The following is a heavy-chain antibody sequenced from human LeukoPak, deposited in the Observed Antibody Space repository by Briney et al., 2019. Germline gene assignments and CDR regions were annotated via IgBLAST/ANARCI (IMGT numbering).Heavy chain of an antibody. CDR3: ARVLPYFDY. J-gene: IGHJ4*02. CDR1: GCTFSNYE. Sequence: GGSLRLSCAASGCTFSNYEMNWVRQAPAKGLEWVSYISSSGDTIYYADSVKGRFTISRDNAKNSLYLQMNSLSAEDTAVYYCARVLPYFDYWGQGTLVTVSS. CDR2: ISSSGDTI. V-gene: IGHV3-48*03.